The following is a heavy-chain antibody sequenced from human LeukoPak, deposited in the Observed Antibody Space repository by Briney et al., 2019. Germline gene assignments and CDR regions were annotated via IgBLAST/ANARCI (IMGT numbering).Heavy chain of an antibody. J-gene: IGHJ6*03. Sequence: GGSLRLSCAASGFTFSSYGMHWVRQAPGKGLEWVAFIRYDGSNKYYADSVKGRFTISRDNAKNSLYLQMNSLRAEDTAVYYCARDSSGWPDYMDVWGKGTTVTVSS. V-gene: IGHV3-30*02. CDR1: GFTFSSYG. D-gene: IGHD6-19*01. CDR2: IRYDGSNK. CDR3: ARDSSGWPDYMDV.